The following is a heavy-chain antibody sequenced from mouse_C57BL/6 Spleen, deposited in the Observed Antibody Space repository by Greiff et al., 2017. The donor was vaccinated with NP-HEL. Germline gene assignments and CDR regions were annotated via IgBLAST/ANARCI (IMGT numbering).Heavy chain of an antibody. CDR2: IDPETGGT. J-gene: IGHJ2*01. D-gene: IGHD1-1*01. Sequence: VQVVESGAELVRPGASVTLSCKASGYTFTDYEMHWVKQTPVHGLEWIGAIDPETGGTAYNQKFKGKAILTADKSSSTAYMELRSLTSEDSAVYYCTRSYVFDYWGQGTTLTVSS. CDR1: GYTFTDYE. V-gene: IGHV1-15*01. CDR3: TRSYVFDY.